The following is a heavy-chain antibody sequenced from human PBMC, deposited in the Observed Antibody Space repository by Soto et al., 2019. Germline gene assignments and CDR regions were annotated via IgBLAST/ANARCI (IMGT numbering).Heavy chain of an antibody. D-gene: IGHD6-19*01. V-gene: IGHV3-30*18. J-gene: IGHJ4*02. CDR1: GFSFSDYG. CDR3: GKDLMGEQWLGVMHY. CDR2: LSYDGDKE. Sequence: QVPLEESGGNVVQPGRSLRLSCAASGFSFSDYGMHWVRQAPGKGLESVALLSYDGDKEYYADSVKGRFTISRDNYKNTVFLQMNSLRPEDTAVYYCGKDLMGEQWLGVMHYWGQGTLVTVSS.